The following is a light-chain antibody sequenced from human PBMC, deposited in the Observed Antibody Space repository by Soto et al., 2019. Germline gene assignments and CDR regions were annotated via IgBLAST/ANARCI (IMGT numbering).Light chain of an antibody. CDR2: DAS. V-gene: IGKV3-20*01. J-gene: IGKJ1*01. Sequence: EIVLTQSPGTLSLSPGERATLSCRASQSVDSTFLAWYQQKPGQAPSLLIYDASIRATGIPDRFSSSGSGTDFTLTISSLQPDDFATYYCQQYNSYPWTFGQGTKVDIK. CDR3: QQYNSYPWT. CDR1: QSVDSTF.